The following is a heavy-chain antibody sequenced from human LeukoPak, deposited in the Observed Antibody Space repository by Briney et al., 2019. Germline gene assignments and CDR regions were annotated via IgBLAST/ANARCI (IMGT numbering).Heavy chain of an antibody. D-gene: IGHD3-10*01. Sequence: GGSLRLSCAASGVSSCSYAMSWVRRAPGGRLEWVSAISDSGGSTFYPDASKGGFTITRYNSKYALYLQLTRLRAEDWALFYCARERFGGSFDYWGEGALVTVSS. CDR2: ISDSGGST. V-gene: IGHV3-23*01. CDR1: GVSSCSYA. J-gene: IGHJ4*02. CDR3: ARERFGGSFDY.